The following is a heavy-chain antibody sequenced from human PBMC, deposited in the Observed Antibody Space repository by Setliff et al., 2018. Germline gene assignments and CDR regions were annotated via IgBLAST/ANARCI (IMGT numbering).Heavy chain of an antibody. CDR3: ARGYGYSSGWYRVYFDY. CDR2: INHSGST. J-gene: IGHJ4*02. CDR1: GGSFRGYY. V-gene: IGHV4-34*01. D-gene: IGHD6-19*01. Sequence: SETLSLTCAVYGGSFRGYYWSWIRQHPGKGLEWIGEINHSGSTNYNPSLKSRVTISVDTSKNQFSLKRSSVTAADTDVYYCARGYGYSSGWYRVYFDYWGQGTLVTVSS.